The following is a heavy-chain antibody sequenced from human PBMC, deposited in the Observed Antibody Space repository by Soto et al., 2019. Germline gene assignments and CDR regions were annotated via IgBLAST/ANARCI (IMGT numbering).Heavy chain of an antibody. V-gene: IGHV1-69*13. D-gene: IGHD3-22*01. CDR3: ARDSNPYYYDSSGPLDY. Sequence: SVKVSCKASGGTFSSYAISWVRQAPGQGLEWMGGIIPIFGTANYAQKFQGRVTITADESTSTAYMELSSLRSEDTAVYYCARDSNPYYYDSSGPLDYWGQGTLVTVSS. CDR2: IIPIFGTA. J-gene: IGHJ4*02. CDR1: GGTFSSYA.